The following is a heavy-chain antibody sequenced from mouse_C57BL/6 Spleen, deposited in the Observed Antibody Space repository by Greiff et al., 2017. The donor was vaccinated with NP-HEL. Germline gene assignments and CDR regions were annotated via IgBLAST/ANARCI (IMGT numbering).Heavy chain of an antibody. D-gene: IGHD2-1*01. CDR1: GFTFSSYA. V-gene: IGHV5-4*01. CDR2: ISDGGSYT. J-gene: IGHJ2*01. Sequence: EVKVEESGGGLVKPGGSLKLSCAASGFTFSSYAMSWVRQTPEKRLEWVATISDGGSYTYYPDNVKGRFTISRDNAKNNLYLQMSHLKSEDTAMYYCARDEGGFYGNYFDYWGQGTTLTVSS. CDR3: ARDEGGFYGNYFDY.